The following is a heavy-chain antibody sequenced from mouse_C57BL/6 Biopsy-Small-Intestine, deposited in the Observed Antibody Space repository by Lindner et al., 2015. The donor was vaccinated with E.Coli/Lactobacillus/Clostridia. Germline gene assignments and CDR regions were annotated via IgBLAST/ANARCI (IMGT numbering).Heavy chain of an antibody. D-gene: IGHD1-1*01. J-gene: IGHJ1*01. V-gene: IGHV1-42*01. Sequence: VQLQESGPELVKPGAPVKISCKASGYSFTGYYMHWVKQSPEKSLEWIGEINPSTGDTTYNQKFKAKATLTVDKSSSTAYMQLKSLTSEDSAVYYCARDYGKYFDVWGAGTTVTVSS. CDR2: INPSTGDT. CDR3: ARDYGKYFDV. CDR1: GYSFTGYY.